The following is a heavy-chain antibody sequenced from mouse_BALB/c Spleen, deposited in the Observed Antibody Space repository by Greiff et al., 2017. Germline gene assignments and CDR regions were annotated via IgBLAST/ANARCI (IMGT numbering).Heavy chain of an antibody. D-gene: IGHD1-2*01. CDR2: IYPGSGST. V-gene: IGHV1S22*01. CDR3: SRNYGQRYCAMDY. J-gene: IGHJ4*01. CDR1: GYSFTSYW. Sequence: LQQPGSELVRPGASVKLSCKASGYSFTSYWMHWVKQRPGQGLEWIGNIYPGSGSTNYDEKFKSKATLTVDTSSSTAYMQRSSPTAEDSAVYYGSRNYGQRYCAMDYWGQGTSVTVSS.